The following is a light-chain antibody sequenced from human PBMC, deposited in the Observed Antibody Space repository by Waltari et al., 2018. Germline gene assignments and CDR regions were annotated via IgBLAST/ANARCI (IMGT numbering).Light chain of an antibody. V-gene: IGLV3-1*01. Sequence: SYDLTQPPSVSVSPGQTASIPCSGDKLGDKYTCWYHQRPGQSPVLVIYRSNKRPSGSPERFSGSNSGNTATLTISGTQAMDEGAYYCQAWVSSTVVFGGGTKLTVL. CDR3: QAWVSSTVV. J-gene: IGLJ2*01. CDR1: KLGDKY. CDR2: RSN.